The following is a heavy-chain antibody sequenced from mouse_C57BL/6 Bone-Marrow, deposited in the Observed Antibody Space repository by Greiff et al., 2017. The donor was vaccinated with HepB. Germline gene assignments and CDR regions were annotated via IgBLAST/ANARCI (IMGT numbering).Heavy chain of an antibody. CDR3: ARERVVATKDYAMDY. D-gene: IGHD1-1*01. V-gene: IGHV5-15*01. J-gene: IGHJ4*01. CDR1: GFTFSDYG. CDR2: ISNLAYSI. Sequence: EVNLVESGGGLVQPGGSLKLSCAASGFTFSDYGMAWVRQAPRKGPEWVAFISNLAYSIYYADTVTGRFTISRENAKNTLYLEMSSLRSEDTAMYYCARERVVATKDYAMDYWGQGTSVTVSS.